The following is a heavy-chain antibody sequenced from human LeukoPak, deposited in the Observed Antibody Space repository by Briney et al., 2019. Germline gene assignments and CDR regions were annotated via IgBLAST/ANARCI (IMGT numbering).Heavy chain of an antibody. CDR1: GYTFTGYY. Sequence: ASVKVSCKASGYTFTGYYMHWVRQAPGQGLEWMGWINPNSGGAKYAQTFQGRVIMTTDTSINTSYMELSSLRSDDTAVYYCARSSPPTYYHFYYYMDVWGKGSTVTVSS. J-gene: IGHJ6*03. V-gene: IGHV1-2*02. CDR2: INPNSGGA. D-gene: IGHD6-13*01. CDR3: ARSSPPTYYHFYYYMDV.